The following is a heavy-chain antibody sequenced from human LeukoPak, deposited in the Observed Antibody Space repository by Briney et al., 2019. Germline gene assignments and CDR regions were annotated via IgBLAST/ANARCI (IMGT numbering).Heavy chain of an antibody. V-gene: IGHV3-30*18. J-gene: IGHJ4*02. D-gene: IGHD5-24*01. CDR2: FSYEGHNK. CDR1: GFTFSNHG. Sequence: PGRSLRLSCAASGFTFSNHGMHWVRQAPGKGLEWVAVFSYEGHNKYYGDSVKGRFTISRDDSKNTLYLQMNSLRADDTAVYFCAKGYDNNYFLINDWGRGTLVTVSS. CDR3: AKGYDNNYFLIND.